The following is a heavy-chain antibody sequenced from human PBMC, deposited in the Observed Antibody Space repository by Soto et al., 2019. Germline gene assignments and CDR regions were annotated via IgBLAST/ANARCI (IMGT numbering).Heavy chain of an antibody. V-gene: IGHV3-23*01. Sequence: GESLKISCAASGFTFSSYAMSWVRQAPGKGLEWVSAISGSGGSTYYADSVKGRFTISRDNSKNTLYLQMNSLRAEDTAVYYCAKDRGGYCSGGSCYSVYYFDYWGQGTLVTVSS. CDR3: AKDRGGYCSGGSCYSVYYFDY. CDR2: ISGSGGST. CDR1: GFTFSSYA. J-gene: IGHJ4*02. D-gene: IGHD2-15*01.